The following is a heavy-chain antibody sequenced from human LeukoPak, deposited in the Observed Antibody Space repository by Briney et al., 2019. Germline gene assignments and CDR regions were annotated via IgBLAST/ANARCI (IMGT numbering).Heavy chain of an antibody. Sequence: GESLKISCKGSGYSFTSYWIGWVRQMPGKGLEWMGIIYPGDSDTRYSPSFQGQVPISADKSISTAYLQWSSLKASDTAMYYCARQETYYYDSSGYADAFDIWGQGTMVTVSS. CDR3: ARQETYYYDSSGYADAFDI. J-gene: IGHJ3*02. D-gene: IGHD3-22*01. V-gene: IGHV5-51*01. CDR1: GYSFTSYW. CDR2: IYPGDSDT.